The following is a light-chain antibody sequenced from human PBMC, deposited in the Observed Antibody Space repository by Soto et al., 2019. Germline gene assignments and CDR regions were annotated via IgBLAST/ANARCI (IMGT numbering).Light chain of an antibody. CDR2: EVN. J-gene: IGLJ1*01. V-gene: IGLV2-14*01. CDR3: SSYTRNSTYV. Sequence: QSFLTQPASVSGSPGQSITISCTGTSSDIGHYNYVSWYQQYPGKAPKLMIYEVNNRPSGVSNRFSGSKSGNTASLTISGLQPEDEADYYCSSYTRNSTYVFGTGTKVTVL. CDR1: SSDIGHYNY.